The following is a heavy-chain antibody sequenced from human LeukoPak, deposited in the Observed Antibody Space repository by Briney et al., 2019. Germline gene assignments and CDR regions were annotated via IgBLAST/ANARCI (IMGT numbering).Heavy chain of an antibody. CDR3: ARLTRSSAFDI. J-gene: IGHJ3*02. Sequence: GGSLRLSCAASGFTFSSYAMSWVRQAPGKGLEWVSGINWNGGSTGYADSVKGRFTISRDNAKNSLYLQMNSLRAEDTALYYCARLTRSSAFDIWGQGTMVTVSS. V-gene: IGHV3-20*04. D-gene: IGHD2-15*01. CDR2: INWNGGST. CDR1: GFTFSSYA.